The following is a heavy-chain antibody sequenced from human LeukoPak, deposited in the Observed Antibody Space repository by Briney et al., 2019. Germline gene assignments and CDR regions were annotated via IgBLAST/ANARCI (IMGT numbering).Heavy chain of an antibody. Sequence: PGGSLRLSCAASGFTFSSYAMSWVRQAPGKGLEWVSAVSGSGGTTYYADSVKGRFTISRDNSKNTLYLQMNSLRAEDTAVYYCARATVIGTVPVPGFLDVWGKGTTVTVSS. V-gene: IGHV3-23*01. D-gene: IGHD6-19*01. J-gene: IGHJ6*04. CDR1: GFTFSSYA. CDR2: VSGSGGTT. CDR3: ARATVIGTVPVPGFLDV.